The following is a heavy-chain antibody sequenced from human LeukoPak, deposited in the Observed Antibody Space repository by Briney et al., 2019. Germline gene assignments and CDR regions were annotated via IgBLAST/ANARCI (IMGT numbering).Heavy chain of an antibody. Sequence: GGSLRLSCAASGFTFSSYGMHWVRQAPGKGLEWVAFIRYDGSNKYYADSVKGRITISRDIAKNTLYLQMNSLRVEDTGVYYCAKDHYWSIDYWGRGTLVTVSS. V-gene: IGHV3-30*02. CDR3: AKDHYWSIDY. J-gene: IGHJ4*02. CDR2: IRYDGSNK. D-gene: IGHD3-3*01. CDR1: GFTFSSYG.